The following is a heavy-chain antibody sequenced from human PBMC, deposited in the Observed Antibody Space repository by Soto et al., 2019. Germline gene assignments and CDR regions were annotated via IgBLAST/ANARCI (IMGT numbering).Heavy chain of an antibody. CDR1: GFTFSSYS. CDR3: ARDHDVEMATIDAFDI. V-gene: IGHV3-48*01. J-gene: IGHJ3*02. Sequence: GGSLRISCGASGFTFSSYSMNWVRQAPGKGLEWVSYISSSSSTIYYADSVKGRFTISRDNAKNSLYLQMNSLRAEDTAVYYCARDHDVEMATIDAFDIWGQGTMVTVSS. CDR2: ISSSSSTI. D-gene: IGHD5-12*01.